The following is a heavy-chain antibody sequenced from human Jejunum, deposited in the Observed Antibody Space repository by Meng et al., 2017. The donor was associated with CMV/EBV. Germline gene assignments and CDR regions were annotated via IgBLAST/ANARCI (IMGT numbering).Heavy chain of an antibody. CDR2: ITGSGGST. CDR1: GFTFSSHS. V-gene: IGHV3-23*01. J-gene: IGHJ6*02. Sequence: LSLSCAASGFTFSSHSMSWVRKAPGKGLEWVSAITGSGGSTYYADSVKGRFTISRDNSRNTLYLQMNSLRAEDTAVYYCAKLFDVWGQGTTVTVSS. CDR3: AKLFDV.